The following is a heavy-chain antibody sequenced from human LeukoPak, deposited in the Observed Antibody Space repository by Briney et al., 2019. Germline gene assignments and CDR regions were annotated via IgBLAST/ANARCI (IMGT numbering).Heavy chain of an antibody. CDR1: GYTFTSYG. D-gene: IGHD3-16*01. CDR3: ARPKSGYASTTFDP. V-gene: IGHV1-18*01. Sequence: GASVKVSCKASGYTFTSYGISWVRQAPGQGLEWMGWISAYNGNTNYAQKLQGRVTMTTDTSTSTAYMELRSLRSDDAAVYYCARPKSGYASTTFDPWGQGTLVTVSS. J-gene: IGHJ5*02. CDR2: ISAYNGNT.